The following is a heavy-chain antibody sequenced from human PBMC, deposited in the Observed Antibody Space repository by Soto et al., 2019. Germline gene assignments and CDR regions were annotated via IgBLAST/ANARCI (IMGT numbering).Heavy chain of an antibody. J-gene: IGHJ6*02. V-gene: IGHV1-69*01. CDR2: IIPIPGTA. D-gene: IGHD2-2*01. CDR1: GGTFSSYA. CDR3: ARSQGSSTSLEIYYYYYYGMDV. Sequence: QVQLVQSGAEVQKPGSSVKVSCKASGGTFSSYAISWVRQAPGQGLEWMGGIIPIPGTANDAQKFQGRVTITADESTSTAYMELSSLRSEDTAVYYCARSQGSSTSLEIYYYYYYGMDVWGQGTTVTVSS.